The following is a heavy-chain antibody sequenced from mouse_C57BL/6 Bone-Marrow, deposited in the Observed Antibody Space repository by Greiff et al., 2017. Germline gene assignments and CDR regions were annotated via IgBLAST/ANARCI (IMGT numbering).Heavy chain of an antibody. Sequence: VQLQQPGAELVKPGASVKLSCKASGYTFTSYWMQWVKQRPGQGLEWIGEIDPSDSYTNYNQKFKGKATLTVDTSSSTAYMQLSSLTSEDSAVYYCARVYYGGDYWGQGTSVTVSS. CDR3: ARVYYGGDY. V-gene: IGHV1-50*01. J-gene: IGHJ4*01. CDR2: IDPSDSYT. CDR1: GYTFTSYW. D-gene: IGHD2-1*01.